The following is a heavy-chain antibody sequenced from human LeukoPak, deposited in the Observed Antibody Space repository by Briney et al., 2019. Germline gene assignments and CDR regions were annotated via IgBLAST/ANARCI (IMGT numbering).Heavy chain of an antibody. V-gene: IGHV1-18*01. CDR3: ASSSTGSAPYYYYYMDV. D-gene: IGHD1-1*01. J-gene: IGHJ6*03. CDR2: ISAYNGNT. CDR1: GYTFTSYG. Sequence: ASVKVSCKASGYTFTSYGISWVRQAPGQGLEWMGWISAYNGNTNYAQKLQGRVTMTTDTSTSTAYMELRSLRSDDTAVYYCASSSTGSAPYYYYYMDVWGKGTTVTVSS.